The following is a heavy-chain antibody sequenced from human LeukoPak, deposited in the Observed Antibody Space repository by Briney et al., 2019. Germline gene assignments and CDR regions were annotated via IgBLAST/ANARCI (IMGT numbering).Heavy chain of an antibody. J-gene: IGHJ4*02. CDR2: INPNSGGT. CDR3: VRGDVDTAMVTPDY. CDR1: GYTFTGYY. D-gene: IGHD5-18*01. Sequence: ASVKVSCKASGYTFTGYYMHWVRQAPGQGLEWMGWINPNSGGTNNEQKFQGRVTMTRDTSISTAYMELSRLRFDDTAVYYCVRGDVDTAMVTPDYWGQGTLVSV. V-gene: IGHV1-2*02.